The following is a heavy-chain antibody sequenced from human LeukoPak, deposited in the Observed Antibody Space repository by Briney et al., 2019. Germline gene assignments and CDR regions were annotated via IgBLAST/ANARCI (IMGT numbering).Heavy chain of an antibody. CDR3: ARDLRYYYYMDV. J-gene: IGHJ6*03. Sequence: GGSLRLSCAASGLTFSDYYMSWIRQAPGKGLEWVSYISSSGSTIYYADSVKGRFTISRDNAKNSLYLQMNSLRAEDTAVYYCARDLRYYYYMDVWGKGTTVTVSS. V-gene: IGHV3-11*01. CDR2: ISSSGSTI. CDR1: GLTFSDYY.